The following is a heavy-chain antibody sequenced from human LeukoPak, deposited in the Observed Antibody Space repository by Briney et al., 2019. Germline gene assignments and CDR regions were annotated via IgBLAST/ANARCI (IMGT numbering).Heavy chain of an antibody. CDR2: IHYSGST. CDR1: GGSISSGDYY. Sequence: SETLSLTCTVSGGSISSGDYYWSWIRQPPGKGLEWIGYIHYSGSTYYNPSLKSRVTFSIDTSKNQFSLKLSSVTAADTAVYYCVSVPPTEFDYWGQGTLVTVSS. CDR3: VSVPPTEFDY. V-gene: IGHV4-30-4*01. J-gene: IGHJ4*02.